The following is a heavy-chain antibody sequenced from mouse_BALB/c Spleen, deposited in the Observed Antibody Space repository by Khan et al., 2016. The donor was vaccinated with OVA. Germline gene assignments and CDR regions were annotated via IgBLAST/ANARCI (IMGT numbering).Heavy chain of an antibody. CDR3: ARPPFTAAWYFDV. Sequence: EVELVESGGGLVKPGGSLKLSCAASGFTFSDYAMSWVRQTPEKRLEWVATVSTGGTYTYFPDSVKGRFTISRDNAKNTLYLQMNSLRSEDSAMXYCARPPFTAAWYFDVWGAGTTVTVSS. CDR2: VSTGGTYT. CDR1: GFTFSDYA. J-gene: IGHJ1*01. D-gene: IGHD1-2*01. V-gene: IGHV5-9-3*01.